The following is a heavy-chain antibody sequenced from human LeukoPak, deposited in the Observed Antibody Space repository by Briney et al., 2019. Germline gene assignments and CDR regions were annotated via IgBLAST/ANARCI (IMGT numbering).Heavy chain of an antibody. CDR3: AKVYDFWSGHLPYFHY. CDR1: GGSITSLY. Sequence: PSETLSLTCSVSGGSITSLYWSWVRQPPGKGLEYVGYVHQTGVTNYNPSLRGRVTVSMDTSKNQFSLKLNSVTAADTAVYYCAKVYDFWSGHLPYFHYWGQGTLVTVSS. CDR2: VHQTGVT. J-gene: IGHJ4*02. D-gene: IGHD3-3*01. V-gene: IGHV4-59*11.